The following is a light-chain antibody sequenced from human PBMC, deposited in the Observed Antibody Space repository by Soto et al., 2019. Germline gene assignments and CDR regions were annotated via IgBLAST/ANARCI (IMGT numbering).Light chain of an antibody. CDR3: QQYGSSGK. CDR2: GAS. Sequence: EIVLTQSPGTLSLSPGERATLSCRASQSVSTHYLAWYQQKTRQAPRLLIYGASNRATGIPDRFSGSGSGTDFTLTISRLEPEDFAVYYCQQYGSSGKFGQGTKVYIK. V-gene: IGKV3-20*01. J-gene: IGKJ1*01. CDR1: QSVSTHY.